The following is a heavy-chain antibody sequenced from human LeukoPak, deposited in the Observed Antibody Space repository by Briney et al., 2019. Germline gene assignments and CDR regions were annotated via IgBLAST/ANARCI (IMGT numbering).Heavy chain of an antibody. CDR3: ARESYGDNPGNGMDV. Sequence: PGGSLRLSCAASGFTFSTDVMSWVRQAPGKGLECVSTISGSGGNTYYADSVKGRFTISRDNSKNTLYLQMNSLRAEDTAVYYCARESYGDNPGNGMDVWGQGTTVTVSS. J-gene: IGHJ6*02. CDR2: ISGSGGNT. CDR1: GFTFSTDV. D-gene: IGHD4-17*01. V-gene: IGHV3-23*01.